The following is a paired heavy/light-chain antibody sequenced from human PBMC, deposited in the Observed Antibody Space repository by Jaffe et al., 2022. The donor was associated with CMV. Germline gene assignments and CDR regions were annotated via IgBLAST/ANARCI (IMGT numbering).Heavy chain of an antibody. J-gene: IGHJ2*01. CDR1: GYTFTNSD. V-gene: IGHV1-8*01. D-gene: IGHD6-19*01. CDR3: ARVLKRYSSGWYWYFDL. Sequence: QVQLVQSGAEVKKPGASVKVSCKASGYTFTNSDINWVRQATGQGLEWLGWMNPNNGNTGYAQKFQGRATMTRDTSISTAFLELSSLTSEDTAVYYCARVLKRYSSGWYWYFDLWGRGTLVTVSS. CDR2: MNPNNGNT.
Light chain of an antibody. CDR2: GRT. CDR1: SLRSYY. Sequence: SSELTQDPAVSVALGQTVRITCQGDSLRSYYGSWYQQKPGQAPVLVIYGRTNRPSGIPDRFSGSSSGNTASLTITGAQAEDEGDYYCNSRDSSGNLVFGGGTKLTVL. J-gene: IGLJ2*01. CDR3: NSRDSSGNLV. V-gene: IGLV3-19*01.